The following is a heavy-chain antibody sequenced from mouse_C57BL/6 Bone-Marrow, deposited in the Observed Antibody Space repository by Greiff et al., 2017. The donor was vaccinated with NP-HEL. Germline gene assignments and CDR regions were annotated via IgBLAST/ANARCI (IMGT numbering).Heavy chain of an antibody. J-gene: IGHJ2*01. CDR2: INPNNGGT. Sequence: EVQLQQSGPELVKPGASVKISCKASGYTFTDYYMNWVKQSHGKSLEWIGDINPNNGGTSYNQKFKGKAPLTVDKSSSTAYMELRSLTSEDSAVYYCARCNYGSSLYYFDYWGQGTTLTVSS. CDR3: ARCNYGSSLYYFDY. CDR1: GYTFTDYY. V-gene: IGHV1-26*01. D-gene: IGHD1-1*01.